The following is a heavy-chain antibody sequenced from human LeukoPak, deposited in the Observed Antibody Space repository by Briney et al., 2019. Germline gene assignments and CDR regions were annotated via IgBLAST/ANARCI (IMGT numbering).Heavy chain of an antibody. CDR3: ARGTRIPGVY. D-gene: IGHD1-7*01. J-gene: IGHJ4*02. Sequence: ASVKVSCKVSGYTLTELSMHWVRQAPGKGLEWMGGFDPEDGETIYAQKFQGRVTITRDTSASTAYMELSSLRSEDTAVYYCARGTRIPGVYWGQGTLVTVSS. V-gene: IGHV1-24*01. CDR2: FDPEDGET. CDR1: GYTLTELS.